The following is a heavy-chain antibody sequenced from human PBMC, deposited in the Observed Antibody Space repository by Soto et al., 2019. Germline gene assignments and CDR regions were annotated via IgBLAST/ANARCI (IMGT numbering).Heavy chain of an antibody. CDR2: IYYSGST. J-gene: IGHJ5*02. D-gene: IGHD3-22*01. CDR3: ARLGAYYPSLDP. Sequence: SETLSLTCSVSGGSISSGDYYWNWIRQPPGKGLEGIGHIYYSGSTYYNPSLQSRVTISLETSKSQFSLRLSSVTAADTAVYYCARLGAYYPSLDPWGPGTLVTRLL. V-gene: IGHV4-30-4*01. CDR1: GGSISSGDYY.